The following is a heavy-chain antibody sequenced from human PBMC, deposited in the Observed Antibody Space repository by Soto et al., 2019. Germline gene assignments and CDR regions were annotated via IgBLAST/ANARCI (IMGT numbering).Heavy chain of an antibody. D-gene: IGHD5-12*01. V-gene: IGHV4-59*01. CDR2: IYYSGST. Sequence: SETLSLTCTVSGGSISSYYWSWIRQPPGKGLEWIGYIYYSGSTNYNPSLKSRVTISVDTSKNQFSLKLSSVTAADTAVYYCARLGYSGYDNDYWGQGTLVTVSS. CDR3: ARLGYSGYDNDY. CDR1: GGSISSYY. J-gene: IGHJ4*02.